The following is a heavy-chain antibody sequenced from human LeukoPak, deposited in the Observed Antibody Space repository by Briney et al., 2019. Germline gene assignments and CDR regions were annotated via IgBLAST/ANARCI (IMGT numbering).Heavy chain of an antibody. V-gene: IGHV4-59*01. CDR1: GGSISSYY. J-gene: IGHJ4*02. Sequence: SETLSLTCTVSGGSISSYYWSWIRQPPGKGLEWIGYIYYTGGTNYNPSLKSRVTISVDTSKNQFSLKLSSVTAADTAVYYCARGSWGMKFDYWGQGTLVTVSS. CDR2: IYYTGGT. CDR3: ARGSWGMKFDY. D-gene: IGHD2-15*01.